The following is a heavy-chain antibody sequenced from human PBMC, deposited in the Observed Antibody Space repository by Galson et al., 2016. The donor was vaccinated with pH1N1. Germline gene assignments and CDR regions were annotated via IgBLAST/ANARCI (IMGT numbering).Heavy chain of an antibody. CDR3: ARRFFEYLEGRPTDAFVI. D-gene: IGHD3-3*01. Sequence: TLSLTCAVYGVSFSGYYWSWIRQPPGKGLEWIGEINHSGSTNYNPSLKSRVTISVDTSKNQFSLRLSSVTAADTAVYYCARRFFEYLEGRPTDAFVIWGPGTMVTVSS. V-gene: IGHV4-34*09. CDR1: GVSFSGYY. CDR2: INHSGST. J-gene: IGHJ3*02.